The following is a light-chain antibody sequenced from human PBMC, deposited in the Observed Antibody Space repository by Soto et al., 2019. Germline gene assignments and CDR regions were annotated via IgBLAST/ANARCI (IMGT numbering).Light chain of an antibody. CDR2: GAS. CDR1: QSISRY. V-gene: IGKV1-39*01. CDR3: QQSHSSTPA. J-gene: IGKJ5*01. Sequence: EIQMTQSASSLSASVGDRVTITCRASQSISRYLNWYQQKPGKAPKLLIYGASNLQSGVPSRFSGIGSGTDFTITISSLKKEDGATYDGQQSHSSTPAFGQGTRLEIK.